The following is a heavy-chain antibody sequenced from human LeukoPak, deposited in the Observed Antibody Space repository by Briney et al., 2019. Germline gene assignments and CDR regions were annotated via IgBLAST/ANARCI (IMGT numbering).Heavy chain of an antibody. D-gene: IGHD5-24*01. CDR3: ARPSPPGDGYNPPDH. CDR2: ISHDGRTK. V-gene: IGHV3-30*09. Sequence: GGSLRLSCVVSGFTFDNFAMHWVRQPLGKGLEWVAVISHDGRTKYYADSMKGRIAISRDNSKNTLFLQMNNLRSEDTAVYFCARPSPPGDGYNPPDHWGQGTLVTVSS. CDR1: GFTFDNFA. J-gene: IGHJ4*02.